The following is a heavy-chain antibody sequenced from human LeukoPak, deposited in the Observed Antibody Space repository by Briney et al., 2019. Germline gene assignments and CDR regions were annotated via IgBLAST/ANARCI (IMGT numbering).Heavy chain of an antibody. D-gene: IGHD2-15*01. CDR1: SGSISSYY. J-gene: IGHJ6*02. V-gene: IGHV4-4*09. CDR2: IYTSGNT. CDR3: ARTLDCSSSSCSYGMDV. Sequence: SETLSLTCTVSSGSISSYYWSWIRQPPGKGLEWIGYIYTSGNTDYNPSLKSRVTISVDTSKNQFSLKLSSVTAADTAVYYCARTLDCSSSSCSYGMDVWGQGTTVTVPS.